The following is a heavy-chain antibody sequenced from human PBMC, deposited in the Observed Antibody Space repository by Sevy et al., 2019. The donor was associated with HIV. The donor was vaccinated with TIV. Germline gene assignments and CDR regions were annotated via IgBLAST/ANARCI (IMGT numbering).Heavy chain of an antibody. CDR1: GFTFSSYS. Sequence: GGSLRLSCAASGFTFSSYSMNWVRQAPGKGLEWVSSISSSSSYIYYADSVKGRFTISRDNAKNSLYLQTNSLRAEDTAVYYCARGTYCSSTSCYGIWGQGTLVTVSS. D-gene: IGHD2-2*01. CDR2: ISSSSSYI. CDR3: ARGTYCSSTSCYGI. J-gene: IGHJ4*02. V-gene: IGHV3-21*01.